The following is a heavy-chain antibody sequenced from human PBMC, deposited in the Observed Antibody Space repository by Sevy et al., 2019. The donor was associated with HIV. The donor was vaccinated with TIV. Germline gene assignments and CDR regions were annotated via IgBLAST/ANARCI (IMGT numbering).Heavy chain of an antibody. CDR1: GFTFGDYA. CDR2: IRSKAYGGTT. J-gene: IGHJ4*02. Sequence: GSLRLSCTASGFTFGDYAMSWFRQAPGKGLEWVGFIRSKAYGGTTEYAASVKGRFTISRDDSKSIAYLQMNSLKTEDTAVYYCTRGVKARIAAAGTPTSFDYWGQGTLVTVSS. V-gene: IGHV3-49*03. CDR3: TRGVKARIAAAGTPTSFDY. D-gene: IGHD6-13*01.